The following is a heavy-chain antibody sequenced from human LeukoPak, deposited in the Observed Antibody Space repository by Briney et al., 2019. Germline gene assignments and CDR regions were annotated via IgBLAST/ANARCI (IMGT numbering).Heavy chain of an antibody. CDR1: AYSINIGYY. CDR2: FYHSGST. V-gene: IGHV4-38-2*01. D-gene: IGHD1/OR15-1a*01. CDR3: ARGVGTGPIDY. J-gene: IGHJ4*02. Sequence: SETLSLTCAVSAYSINIGYYWGWIRRPPGKGLEWIVSFYHSGSTYYNSSLKSRVTLSVDTSKNQFSLKMSSVTATDTAMYYYARGVGTGPIDYWGQGTLVTVSS.